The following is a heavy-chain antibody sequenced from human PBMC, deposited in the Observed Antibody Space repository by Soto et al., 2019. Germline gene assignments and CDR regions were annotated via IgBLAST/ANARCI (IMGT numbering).Heavy chain of an antibody. CDR3: AREGYYYDSSAPGAAFDI. J-gene: IGHJ3*02. V-gene: IGHV1-69*13. D-gene: IGHD3-22*01. Sequence: RASVKVSCKASGGTFSSYAISWVRQAPGQGLEWMGGIIPTFGTANYAQKFQGRVTITADESTSTAYMELGSLRSEDTAVYYCAREGYYYDSSAPGAAFDIWGQGTMVTVSS. CDR1: GGTFSSYA. CDR2: IIPTFGTA.